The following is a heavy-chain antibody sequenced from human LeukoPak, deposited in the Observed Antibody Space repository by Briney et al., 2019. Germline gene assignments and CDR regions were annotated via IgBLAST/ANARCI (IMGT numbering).Heavy chain of an antibody. CDR1: GYTFTGYY. CDR2: INPNSGAT. V-gene: IGHV1-2*02. Sequence: ASVKISCKASGYTFTGYYIHWVRQAPGQGLEWVGWINPNSGATDYAQKFQGRVTMTRDTSISTAYMELSRLRSDDTAVYYCASGASYYDSGSYYHDYWGQGTLVTVSS. J-gene: IGHJ4*02. CDR3: ASGASYYDSGSYYHDY. D-gene: IGHD3-10*01.